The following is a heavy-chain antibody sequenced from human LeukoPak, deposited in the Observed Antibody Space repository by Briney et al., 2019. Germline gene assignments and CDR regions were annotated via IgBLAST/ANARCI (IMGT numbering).Heavy chain of an antibody. D-gene: IGHD3-3*01. CDR3: AREAKADYDFWSGYYRPENDAFGI. Sequence: ASVKVSSKASGYTFTSYDINWVRQATGQGREWMGWMNPNSGNTGYAQKFQGRVTMTRNTSISTAYMELSSLRSEDTAVYYCAREAKADYDFWSGYYRPENDAFGIWGQGTMVTVSS. CDR1: GYTFTSYD. CDR2: MNPNSGNT. J-gene: IGHJ3*02. V-gene: IGHV1-8*01.